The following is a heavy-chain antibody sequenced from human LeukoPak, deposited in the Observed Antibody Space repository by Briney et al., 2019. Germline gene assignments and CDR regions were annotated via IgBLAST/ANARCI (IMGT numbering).Heavy chain of an antibody. D-gene: IGHD6-13*01. V-gene: IGHV5-51*01. J-gene: IGHJ6*02. CDR2: IYPGDSDT. Sequence: GESLKISCKGSGYSFTSYWIGWVRQMPGKGLEWMGIIYPGDSDTRYSPSFQGQVTISADKSISTAYLQWSSLKASDTAMYYCARQESDSSSWYGRTDGGMDVWGQGTTVTVSS. CDR3: ARQESDSSSWYGRTDGGMDV. CDR1: GYSFTSYW.